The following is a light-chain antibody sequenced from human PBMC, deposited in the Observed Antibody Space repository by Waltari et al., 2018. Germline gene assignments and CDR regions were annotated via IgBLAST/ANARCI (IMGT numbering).Light chain of an antibody. J-gene: IGLJ2*01. CDR1: TSDAGGYNY. V-gene: IGLV2-11*01. CDR3: SSYAGSYIFTV. Sequence: QSALTQPRSVSGSPGQSVTISCTGTTSDAGGYNYVSWHQQHPGKAPKVMIYDVSKRPSGVPDRFSGSKSGNTASLTISGLQAEDEADYYCSSYAGSYIFTVFGGGTKLTVL. CDR2: DVS.